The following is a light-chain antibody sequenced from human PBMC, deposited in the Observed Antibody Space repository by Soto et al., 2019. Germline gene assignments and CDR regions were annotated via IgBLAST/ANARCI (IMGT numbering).Light chain of an antibody. V-gene: IGKV1-5*03. CDR2: KAS. J-gene: IGKJ1*01. CDR3: LQSNSYWT. CDR1: QSIRNW. Sequence: DIQMTQSPSTLSASVGDRVIITCRASQSIRNWLAWYQQKPGKAPKLLIYKASRLESGVPSRFGGSGSGTEFTLTISSLQPEDFATYYCLQSNSYWTFGQGTKVEVK.